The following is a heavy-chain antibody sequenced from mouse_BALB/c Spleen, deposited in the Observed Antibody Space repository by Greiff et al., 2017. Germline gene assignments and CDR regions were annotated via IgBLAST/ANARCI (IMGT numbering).Heavy chain of an antibody. CDR2: IWSGGST. CDR1: GFSLTSYG. J-gene: IGHJ4*01. Sequence: QVQLQQSGPGLVQPSQSLSITCTVSGFSLTSYGVHWVRQSPGKGLEWLGVIWSGGSTDYNAAFISRLSISKDNSKSQVFFKMNSLQANDTAIYYCARRPTMITSYYAMDYWGQGTSVTVSS. V-gene: IGHV2-2*02. CDR3: ARRPTMITSYYAMDY. D-gene: IGHD2-4*01.